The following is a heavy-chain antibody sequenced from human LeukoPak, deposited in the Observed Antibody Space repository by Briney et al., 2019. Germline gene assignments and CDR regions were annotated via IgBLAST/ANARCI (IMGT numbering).Heavy chain of an antibody. CDR3: ARGGGNRFNPFDY. Sequence: SETLSLTCTVSGGSISSYYWNWIRQPPGKGLEWIGYIYYSGSTNYNSSLKSRVIISVDTSKNQFSLKLSSVTAADTAVYYCARGGGNRFNPFDYWGQGTLVTVSS. D-gene: IGHD2/OR15-2a*01. J-gene: IGHJ4*02. CDR1: GGSISSYY. CDR2: IYYSGST. V-gene: IGHV4-59*01.